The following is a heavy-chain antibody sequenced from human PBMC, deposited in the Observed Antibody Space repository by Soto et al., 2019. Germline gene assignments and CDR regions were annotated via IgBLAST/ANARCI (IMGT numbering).Heavy chain of an antibody. CDR2: IYHSGTT. CDR3: AIHVAVPRTRGVDY. CDR1: GGSISANW. J-gene: IGHJ4*02. V-gene: IGHV4-4*02. Sequence: QVQLQESGPGLVKPSGTLSLTCAVAGGSISANWWCCVRQAPGKGLEWFGVIYHSGTTYYNPSLKGRVITLVNKSASPISLTLRPVTAADTAVYYCAIHVAVPRTRGVDYWGQGALVAVSS. D-gene: IGHD2-15*01.